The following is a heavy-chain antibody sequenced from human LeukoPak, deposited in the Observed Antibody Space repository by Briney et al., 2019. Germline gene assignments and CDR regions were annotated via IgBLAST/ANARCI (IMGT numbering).Heavy chain of an antibody. D-gene: IGHD6-19*01. V-gene: IGHV3-30*02. J-gene: IGHJ3*02. CDR3: AKSDGHGTGYGFHI. Sequence: PGGSLRLSCAASGFTFNDYAMYWVRQSPGRGLEWVALIRDDGSDTYHADSVKSRFTISRDNSKNTVFLRMNSLRGEDSAIYYCAKSDGHGTGYGFHIWGQGTMVTVSS. CDR1: GFTFNDYA. CDR2: IRDDGSDT.